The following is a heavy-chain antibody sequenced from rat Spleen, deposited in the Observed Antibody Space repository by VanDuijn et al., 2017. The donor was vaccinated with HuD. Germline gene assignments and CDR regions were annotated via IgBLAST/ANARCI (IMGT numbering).Heavy chain of an antibody. Sequence: EVHLVKSGGDLVQPGGSLKLSCAASGFTFNNYDMAWVRQAPTKGLEWVASISPSGGGTWYRDSVKGRFTVSRDNADSTLYLQMDSLGSEDAATYYCTRHDYSGVITNWFAYWGQGTLVTVSS. CDR1: GFTFNNYD. V-gene: IGHV5-25*01. J-gene: IGHJ3*01. D-gene: IGHD4-4*01. CDR2: ISPSGGGT. CDR3: TRHDYSGVITNWFAY.